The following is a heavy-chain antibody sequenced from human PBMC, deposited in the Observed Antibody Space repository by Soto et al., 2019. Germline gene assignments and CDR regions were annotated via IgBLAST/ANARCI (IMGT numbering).Heavy chain of an antibody. D-gene: IGHD3-10*01. V-gene: IGHV3-30*03. Sequence: VGSLRLSCAYSVFTFSNYAMNCVRHSPGKWLEWVALISYDGNEKYYADSVKGRFTISRDNAKNTVYLQMNSLRAEDTAVYYCVRNRGSCSFDYWGQGTLVTVSS. CDR1: VFTFSNYA. CDR3: VRNRGSCSFDY. J-gene: IGHJ4*02. CDR2: ISYDGNEK.